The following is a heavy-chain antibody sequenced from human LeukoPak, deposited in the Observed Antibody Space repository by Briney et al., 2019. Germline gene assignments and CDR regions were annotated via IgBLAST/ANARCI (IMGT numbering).Heavy chain of an antibody. CDR1: GGSISSGSYY. V-gene: IGHV4-61*02. J-gene: IGHJ2*01. Sequence: SETLSLTCTVSGGSISSGSYYWSWIRQPAGKGLEWIGRIYTSGSTNYNPSLKSRVTISVDTSKNQFSLKLSSVTAADTAVYYCARELQDSCAAVEDYWYLDLWGRGTLVTVSS. CDR3: ARELQDSCAAVEDYWYLDL. D-gene: IGHD6-19*01. CDR2: IYTSGST.